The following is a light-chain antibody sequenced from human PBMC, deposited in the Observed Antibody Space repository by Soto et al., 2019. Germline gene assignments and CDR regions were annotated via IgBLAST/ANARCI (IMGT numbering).Light chain of an antibody. Sequence: DIQMTQSPSTLSASMGDRVTITCRASQNINNWIAWYQQKPGKAPKFLIYDASTLESGVPSRFSGSGSGTDYTLTISSLQPEDFATYYCQQSYRTPTFGQGTRLEIK. CDR3: QQSYRTPT. V-gene: IGKV1-5*01. J-gene: IGKJ5*01. CDR2: DAS. CDR1: QNINNW.